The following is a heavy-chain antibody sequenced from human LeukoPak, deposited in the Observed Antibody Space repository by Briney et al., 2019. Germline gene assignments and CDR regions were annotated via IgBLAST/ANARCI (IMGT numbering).Heavy chain of an antibody. D-gene: IGHD4-17*01. CDR1: GFTFSGSA. V-gene: IGHV3-73*01. J-gene: IGHJ1*01. CDR3: TSRDSTVTPTGYFQH. CDR2: IRSKANSYAT. Sequence: PGGSLRLSCAASGFTFSGSAMHWVRQASGKGLEWVGRIRSKANSYATAYAASVKGRFTISRDDSKNTAYLQMNSLKTEDTAVYYCTSRDSTVTPTGYFQHWGQGTLVTVSS.